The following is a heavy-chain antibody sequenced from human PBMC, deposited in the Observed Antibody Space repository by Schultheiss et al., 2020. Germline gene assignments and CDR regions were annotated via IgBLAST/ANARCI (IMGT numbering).Heavy chain of an antibody. D-gene: IGHD3-10*01. CDR3: ARGKGGSFGDPGGFDY. V-gene: IGHV4-4*02. CDR2: IYYSGST. Sequence: SETLSLTCAVSGGSISSSNWWSWVRQPPGKGLEWIGYIYYSGSTNYNPSLKSRVTISVDTSKNQFSLKLSSVTAADTAVYYCARGKGGSFGDPGGFDYWGQGTLVTVSS. CDR1: GGSISSSNW. J-gene: IGHJ4*02.